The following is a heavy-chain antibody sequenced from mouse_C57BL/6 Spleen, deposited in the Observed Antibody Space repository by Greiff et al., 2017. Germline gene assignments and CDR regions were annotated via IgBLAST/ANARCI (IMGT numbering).Heavy chain of an antibody. CDR3: AKNGDYFDY. CDR2: IYPGDGDT. Sequence: QVQLQQSGPELVKPGASVKISCKASGYAFSSSWMNWVKQRPGQGLEWIGRIYPGDGDTNYNGKFKGKATLTADKSSSTAYMQLSSLTSEDSAVXFCAKNGDYFDYWGQGTTLTVSS. J-gene: IGHJ2*01. V-gene: IGHV1-82*01. CDR1: GYAFSSSW.